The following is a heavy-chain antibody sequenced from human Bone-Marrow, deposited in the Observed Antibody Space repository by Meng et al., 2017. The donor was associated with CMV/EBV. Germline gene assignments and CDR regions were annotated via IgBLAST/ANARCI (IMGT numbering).Heavy chain of an antibody. Sequence: GGSLRLSCAASGFTFSSYAMNWVRQAPGKGLEWISTISRSGSNTYYADSVKGRFTISRDNAKNSLYLQMNSLRADDTALYYCSKKAVSPPSLDNWFDPWGQGPLVPVYS. CDR3: SKKAVSPPSLDNWFDP. D-gene: IGHD5/OR15-5a*01. V-gene: IGHV3-48*03. J-gene: IGHJ5*02. CDR1: GFTFSSYA. CDR2: ISRSGSNT.